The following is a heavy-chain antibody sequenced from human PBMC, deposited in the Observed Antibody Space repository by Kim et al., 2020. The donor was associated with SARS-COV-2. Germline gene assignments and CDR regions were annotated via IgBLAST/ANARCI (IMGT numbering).Heavy chain of an antibody. J-gene: IGHJ4*02. CDR2: INHSGST. CDR3: ARMRGYYYDSFFDY. Sequence: SETLSLTCAVYGGSFSGYYWSWIRQPPGKGLEWIGEINHSGSTNYNPSLKSRVTISVDTSKNQFSLKLSSVTAADTAVYYCARMRGYYYDSFFDYWGQGTLVTVSS. D-gene: IGHD3-22*01. V-gene: IGHV4-34*01. CDR1: GGSFSGYY.